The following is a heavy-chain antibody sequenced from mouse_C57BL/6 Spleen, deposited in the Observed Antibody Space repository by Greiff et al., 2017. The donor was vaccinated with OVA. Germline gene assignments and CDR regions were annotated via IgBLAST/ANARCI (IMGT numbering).Heavy chain of an antibody. CDR1: GYTFTSYG. J-gene: IGHJ3*01. CDR2: IYPRSGNT. Sequence: QVQLKQSGAELARPGASVKLSCKASGYTFTSYGISWVKQRTGQGLEWIGEIYPRSGNTYYNEKFKGKATLTADKSSSTAYMELRSLTSEDSADYFCARSESNYEAYWGQGTLVTVSA. D-gene: IGHD2-5*01. V-gene: IGHV1-81*01. CDR3: ARSESNYEAY.